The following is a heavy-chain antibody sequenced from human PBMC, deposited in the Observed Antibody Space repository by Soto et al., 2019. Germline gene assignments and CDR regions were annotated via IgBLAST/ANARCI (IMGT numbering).Heavy chain of an antibody. J-gene: IGHJ4*02. Sequence: QVQLVESGGGVVQPGRSLRLSCAASGFTFSSYAMHWVRQAPGKGLEWVAVISYDGSNKYYADSVKGRFTISRDNSKNTLYVQMNSLRAEDTAVYYCARQNYDSSPVYGYWGQGTLGNGSS. CDR1: GFTFSSYA. D-gene: IGHD3-22*01. CDR3: ARQNYDSSPVYGY. CDR2: ISYDGSNK. V-gene: IGHV3-30-3*01.